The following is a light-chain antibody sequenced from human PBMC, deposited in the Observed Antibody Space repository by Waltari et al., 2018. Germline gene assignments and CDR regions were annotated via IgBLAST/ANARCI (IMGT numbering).Light chain of an antibody. CDR3: QQCGSSPLT. Sequence: EIVLTQSPGTLSLSPGERPTLPCRASQSVSSSYFAWYQQKPGQAPRLLISGASSRATGIPDRFSGSGSGTDFTLTISRLEPEDFAVYFCQQCGSSPLTFGGGTKVEIK. J-gene: IGKJ4*01. CDR1: QSVSSSY. V-gene: IGKV3-20*01. CDR2: GAS.